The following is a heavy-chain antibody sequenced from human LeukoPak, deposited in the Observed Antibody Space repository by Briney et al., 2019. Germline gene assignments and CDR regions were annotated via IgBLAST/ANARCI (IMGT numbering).Heavy chain of an antibody. V-gene: IGHV4-39*07. CDR1: GGSISSSSYY. D-gene: IGHD4-11*01. J-gene: IGHJ5*02. CDR3: ARDGADDYSNYGVEINWFDP. Sequence: SETLSLTCTVSGGSISSSSYYWGWIRQPPGEGLEWIGSIYYSGSTYYNPSLKSRVTISVDTSKNQFSLKLSSVTAADTAVYYCARDGADDYSNYGVEINWFDPWGQGTLVTVSS. CDR2: IYYSGST.